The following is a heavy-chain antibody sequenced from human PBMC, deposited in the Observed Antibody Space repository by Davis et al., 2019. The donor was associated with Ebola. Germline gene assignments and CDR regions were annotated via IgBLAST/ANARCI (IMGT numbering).Heavy chain of an antibody. CDR1: GGSISTYY. D-gene: IGHD2-2*01. CDR3: ARELGYCSSTSCYSGWFDP. CDR2: IYYTGST. V-gene: IGHV4-59*12. J-gene: IGHJ5*02. Sequence: SETLSLTCTVSGGSISTYYWNWIRRPPGKGLEWIGHIYYTGSTNYNPSLKSRVTISVDTSKNQFSLKLSSVTAADTAVYYCARELGYCSSTSCYSGWFDPWGQGTLVTVSS.